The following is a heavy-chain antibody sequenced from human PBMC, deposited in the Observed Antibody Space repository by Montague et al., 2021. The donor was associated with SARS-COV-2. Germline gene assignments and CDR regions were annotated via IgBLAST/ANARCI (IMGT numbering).Heavy chain of an antibody. CDR3: ARTRIPAAGTAFDI. V-gene: IGHV2-70*11. CDR2: IDWDDDK. J-gene: IGHJ3*02. Sequence: PALVKPTQTLTLTCTFFGFSLSTSGMCVSWIRQPPGTALEWLARIDWDDDKYYSTPLKTRLTISKDTSKNQVVLTMTNMDPVDTATYYCARTRIPAAGTAFDIWGQGTMVTVSS. D-gene: IGHD6-13*01. CDR1: GFSLSTSGMC.